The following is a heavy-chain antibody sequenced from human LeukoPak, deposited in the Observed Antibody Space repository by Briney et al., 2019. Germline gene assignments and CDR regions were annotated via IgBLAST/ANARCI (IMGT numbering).Heavy chain of an antibody. V-gene: IGHV4-39*01. CDR2: IFYSGST. D-gene: IGHD3-10*01. CDR3: ARQAYYYGSGSRIFDY. J-gene: IGHJ4*02. CDR1: SGSISTSNYY. Sequence: SETLSLTCTVSSGSISTSNYYWGWVRQPPGKALEWIGNIFYSGSTYYSPSLKSRVTISLDTSMNQFSLKLSSVTAADTAVYYCARQAYYYGSGSRIFDYWGQGTLVTVSS.